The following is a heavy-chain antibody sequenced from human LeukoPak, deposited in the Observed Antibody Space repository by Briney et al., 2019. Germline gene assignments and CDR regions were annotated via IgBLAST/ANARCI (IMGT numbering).Heavy chain of an antibody. J-gene: IGHJ3*02. CDR1: GFTFSDYS. CDR2: ITSSGTTI. Sequence: GGSLRLSCAASGFTFSDYSMNWVRQAPGKGLEWVSYITSSGTTIYADSVKGRFTISRDNAKNSLFLQMNSLRDEDTAVYFCARDRDWAFDIWGQGTMVTVLS. D-gene: IGHD3-9*01. V-gene: IGHV3-48*02. CDR3: ARDRDWAFDI.